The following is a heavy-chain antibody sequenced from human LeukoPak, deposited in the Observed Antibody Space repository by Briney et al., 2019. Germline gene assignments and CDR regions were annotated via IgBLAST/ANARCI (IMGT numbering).Heavy chain of an antibody. CDR3: SGKTAFDP. CDR1: GFTFSNYA. Sequence: GGSLRLSCAASGFTFSNYAMIWVRQAPGRGLEWVSALSGSGATTYYADSVEGRFTISRDNAKNSLSLQMNSLRAEDTAVYYCSGKTAFDPWGQGTLVTVSS. D-gene: IGHD1-1*01. J-gene: IGHJ5*02. V-gene: IGHV3-23*01. CDR2: LSGSGATT.